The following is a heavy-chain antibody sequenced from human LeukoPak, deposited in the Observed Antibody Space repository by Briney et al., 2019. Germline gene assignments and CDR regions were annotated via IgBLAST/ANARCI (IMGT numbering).Heavy chain of an antibody. D-gene: IGHD2-15*01. V-gene: IGHV3-7*03. CDR1: GFTFSNYW. CDR3: SRARGYCSGGSCFPPDY. Sequence: GGSLRLSCIGSGFTFSNYWMTWVRQAPGKGLEWLADIKQDGSEKYYVGSVRGRFTIYRDNAKNSLYLQMNSLRAEDTAVYYCSRARGYCSGGSCFPPDYWGQGTLVTVSS. J-gene: IGHJ4*02. CDR2: IKQDGSEK.